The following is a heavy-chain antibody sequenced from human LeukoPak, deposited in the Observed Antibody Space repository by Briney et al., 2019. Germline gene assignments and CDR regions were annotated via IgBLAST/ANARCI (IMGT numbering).Heavy chain of an antibody. CDR1: GFTFDDYG. CDR2: INWNGGST. Sequence: GGSLRLSCAASGFTFDDYGMSWVRQAPGKGLEWVSGINWNGGSTGYADSVKGRFTISRDNAKNSLYLQMNSRRAEDTALYYCARDSRWLQKDYWGQGTLVTVSS. CDR3: ARDSRWLQKDY. J-gene: IGHJ4*02. D-gene: IGHD5-24*01. V-gene: IGHV3-20*04.